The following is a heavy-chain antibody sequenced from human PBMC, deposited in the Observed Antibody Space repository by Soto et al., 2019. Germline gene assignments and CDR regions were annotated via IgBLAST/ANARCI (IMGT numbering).Heavy chain of an antibody. V-gene: IGHV1-69*13. CDR1: GGTFSSDA. CDR2: IIPIFGTA. Sequence: GASVKVSGKASGGTFSSDAISWVRQAPGQGLEWIGGIIPIFGTANYAQKFQGRVTITADESTSTAYMELSSLRSEDTAVYYCARRDGYNYYCYGMDVWGQGTTVNVSS. J-gene: IGHJ6*02. D-gene: IGHD5-12*01. CDR3: ARRDGYNYYCYGMDV.